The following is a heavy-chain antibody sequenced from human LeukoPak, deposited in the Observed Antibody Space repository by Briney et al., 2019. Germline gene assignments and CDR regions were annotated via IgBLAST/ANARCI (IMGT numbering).Heavy chain of an antibody. CDR2: INHSGST. D-gene: IGHD3-22*01. Sequence: SETLPLTCAVYGGPFSGYYWRWIRQPPGKGLEWVGEINHSGSTNYNPSLKSRVSISVDTYKNQFSLKLRSVTAADTAVYYCARLWYDRSGDRSTYWYFDLWGRGTLVTVSS. V-gene: IGHV4-34*01. CDR1: GGPFSGYY. J-gene: IGHJ2*01. CDR3: ARLWYDRSGDRSTYWYFDL.